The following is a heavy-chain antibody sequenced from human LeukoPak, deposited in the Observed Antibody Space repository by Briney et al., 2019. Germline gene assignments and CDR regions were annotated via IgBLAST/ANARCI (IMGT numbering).Heavy chain of an antibody. CDR1: GYSISSGYY. CDR2: IYHSGST. Sequence: SETLSLTCAVSGYSISSGYYWGWIRQPPGKGLEWIGSIYHSGSTYYNPSLKSRVTISVDTSKNQFSPKLSSVTAADTAVYYCATHSSIAARGAFDIWGQGTMVTVSS. V-gene: IGHV4-38-2*01. CDR3: ATHSSIAARGAFDI. D-gene: IGHD6-6*01. J-gene: IGHJ3*02.